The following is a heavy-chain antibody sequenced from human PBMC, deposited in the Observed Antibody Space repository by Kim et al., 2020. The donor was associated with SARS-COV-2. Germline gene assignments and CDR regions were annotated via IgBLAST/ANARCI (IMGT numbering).Heavy chain of an antibody. CDR1: GDTFSSYA. J-gene: IGHJ6*02. Sequence: SLKVSCKASGDTFSSYAISWVRQAPGQGLEWMGGIIPIFGTANYAQKFQGRVTITADESTSTAYMELSSLRSEDTAVYYCARSKYISSSWSGYYYYYGMDVWGQGTTVTVSS. CDR2: IIPIFGTA. V-gene: IGHV1-69*13. CDR3: ARSKYISSSWSGYYYYYGMDV. D-gene: IGHD6-13*01.